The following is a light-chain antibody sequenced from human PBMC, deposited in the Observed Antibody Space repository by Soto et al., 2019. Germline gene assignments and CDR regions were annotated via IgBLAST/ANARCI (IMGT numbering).Light chain of an antibody. CDR1: QSVSSY. V-gene: IGKV3-15*01. CDR2: GAS. Sequence: EIVMTQSPDTLSVSPGERATLSCRASQSVSSYLAWYQQKPGQAPRLLIYGASTRATGIPARFSGSGSGTEFTLTISSLQSEDFAVYYCQQYNNWPPYTFGQGTKVDIK. CDR3: QQYNNWPPYT. J-gene: IGKJ2*01.